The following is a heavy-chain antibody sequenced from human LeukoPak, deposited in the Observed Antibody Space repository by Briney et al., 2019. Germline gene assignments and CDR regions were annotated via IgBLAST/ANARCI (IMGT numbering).Heavy chain of an antibody. V-gene: IGHV3-23*01. CDR1: GFTFSSYA. D-gene: IGHD5-18*01. J-gene: IGHJ4*02. Sequence: SGGSLRLSCAASGFTFSSYAMSWVRQAPGKGLESVSAISGSGGSTYYADSVKGRFTISRDNSKNTLYLKMNSLRADDTAVYYCAKSSGYSYGSIHYGGQRTLVTVSS. CDR3: AKSSGYSYGSIHY. CDR2: ISGSGGST.